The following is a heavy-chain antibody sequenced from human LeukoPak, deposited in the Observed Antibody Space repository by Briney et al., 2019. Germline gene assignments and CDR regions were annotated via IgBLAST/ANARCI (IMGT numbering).Heavy chain of an antibody. CDR3: ARGHVAGSDRHWDH. J-gene: IGHJ4*02. D-gene: IGHD6-19*01. CDR2: DKGDGREI. V-gene: IGHV3-74*01. Sequence: GGSLRLSCAASGFTFSTYWMHWVRQPPGKGRVWVSRDKGDGREISSAESVKGRVTISRDNAKNTLYLQMNSLSAEDTAVYYCARGHVAGSDRHWDHWGQGSLATVSS. CDR1: GFTFSTYW.